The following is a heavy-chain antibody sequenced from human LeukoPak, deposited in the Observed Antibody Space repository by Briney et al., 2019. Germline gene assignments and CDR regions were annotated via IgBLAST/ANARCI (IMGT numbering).Heavy chain of an antibody. D-gene: IGHD5-24*01. J-gene: IGHJ4*02. CDR2: ISSDGSNK. Sequence: GGSLRLSCAASKFTFNNYAMHWVRQAPGKGLEWVSIISSDGSNKYYADSGKGRFAISRDNSNNTLYLQMSSLRAEDTAVYYCARRSRDGWYFDYWGQGTLVTVSS. CDR3: ARRSRDGWYFDY. CDR1: KFTFNNYA. V-gene: IGHV3-30*09.